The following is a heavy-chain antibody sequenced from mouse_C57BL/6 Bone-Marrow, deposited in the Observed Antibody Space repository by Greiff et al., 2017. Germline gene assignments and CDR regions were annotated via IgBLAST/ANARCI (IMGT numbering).Heavy chain of an antibody. J-gene: IGHJ1*03. CDR2: IYPGDGDT. V-gene: IGHV1-82*01. CDR3: ARLRNYCGSSSCYWYFGV. Sequence: QVQLQQSGPELVKPGASVKISCTASGYAFSSSWMNWVKQRPGKGLEWIGRIYPGDGDTNYNGKFKGKATLTADKSSSTAYMQLSSLTSEDSAVYCWARLRNYCGSSSCYWYFGVWGTGTTVTVSS. CDR1: GYAFSSSW. D-gene: IGHD1-1*01.